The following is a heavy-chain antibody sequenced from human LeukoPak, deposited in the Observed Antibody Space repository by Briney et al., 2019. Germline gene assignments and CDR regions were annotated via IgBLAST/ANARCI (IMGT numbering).Heavy chain of an antibody. D-gene: IGHD6-13*01. J-gene: IGHJ4*02. CDR3: ECAYSVKYTTPAF. V-gene: IGHV5-51*01. CDR1: GYIFTTYW. Sequence: GESLKISCNTSGYIFTTYWLDWVRQMPGRGLEWMGIIFPRDSDNIYSPSFEGQVTFSVDKSITPAYLAWTGLKASDPAIYYRECAYSVKYTTPAFWGQGTLVTVSS. CDR2: IFPRDSDN.